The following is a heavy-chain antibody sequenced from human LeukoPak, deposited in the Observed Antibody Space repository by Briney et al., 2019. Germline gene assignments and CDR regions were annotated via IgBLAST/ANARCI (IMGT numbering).Heavy chain of an antibody. CDR3: AKNTQYSGYYDC. D-gene: IGHD6-6*01. J-gene: IGHJ4*02. CDR2: ISDSGGIA. Sequence: GGSLRLSCAASGFTFSSYPMTWVRQAPGKGPEWVSFISDSGGIAYYADSVKGRFTISRDNSKNTLYLQMNSLRAEDTAVYYCAKNTQYSGYYDCWGQGTLVAVSS. V-gene: IGHV3-23*01. CDR1: GFTFSSYP.